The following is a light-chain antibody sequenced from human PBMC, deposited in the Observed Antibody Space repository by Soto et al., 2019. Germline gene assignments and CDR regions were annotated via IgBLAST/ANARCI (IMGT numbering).Light chain of an antibody. CDR2: KAS. V-gene: IGKV1-5*03. J-gene: IGKJ1*01. CDR3: QPYNSSPT. CDR1: QSISSW. Sequence: DIQMTQSPSTLSASVGDRVTITCRASQSISSWLAWYQQKPGKAPKLLIYKASSLESGVPSRFRGSGSGTEFTLTISSLQPDDFATYYCQPYNSSPTFGQGTKVEIK.